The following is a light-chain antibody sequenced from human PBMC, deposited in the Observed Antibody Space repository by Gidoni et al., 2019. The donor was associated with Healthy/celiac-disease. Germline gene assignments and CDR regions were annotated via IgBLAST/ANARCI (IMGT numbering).Light chain of an antibody. V-gene: IGLV6-57*02. CDR2: EDN. Sequence: NFMLTQPHSVSESPGKTVTISCTGSSGSIASNYVQWYHQRPGSAPTTVIYEDNQRPSGVPDRFSGSIDSSSNSASLTISGLKTEDEADYYCQSYDSSNPWVFGGGTKLTVL. CDR3: QSYDSSNPWV. J-gene: IGLJ3*02. CDR1: SGSIASNY.